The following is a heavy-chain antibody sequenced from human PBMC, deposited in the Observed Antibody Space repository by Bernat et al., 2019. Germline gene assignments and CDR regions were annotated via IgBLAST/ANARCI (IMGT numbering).Heavy chain of an antibody. D-gene: IGHD3-16*01. CDR2: ISYDGSNK. CDR3: AKDSVGEYVWRSVDWYFDL. J-gene: IGHJ2*01. Sequence: QVQLVESGGGVVQPGRSLRLSCAASGFTFSSYGMHWVRQAPGKGLEWVAVISYDGSNKYYADSVKGRFTISRDNSKNTLYLQMNSLRAEDTAVYYYAKDSVGEYVWRSVDWYFDLWGRGTLVTVSS. CDR1: GFTFSSYG. V-gene: IGHV3-30*18.